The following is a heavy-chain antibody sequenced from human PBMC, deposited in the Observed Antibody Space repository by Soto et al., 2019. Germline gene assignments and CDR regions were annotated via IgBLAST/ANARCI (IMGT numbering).Heavy chain of an antibody. CDR3: ARDVGYGDDYYYYGMDV. D-gene: IGHD4-17*01. Sequence: GGTLRLSCAASGFTFSDYYMSWIRQAPGKGLEWVSYISSSGSTIYYADSVKGRFTISRDNAKNSLYLQMNSLRAEDTAVYYCARDVGYGDDYYYYGMDVWGQGTTVTSP. CDR1: GFTFSDYY. V-gene: IGHV3-11*04. J-gene: IGHJ6*02. CDR2: ISSSGSTI.